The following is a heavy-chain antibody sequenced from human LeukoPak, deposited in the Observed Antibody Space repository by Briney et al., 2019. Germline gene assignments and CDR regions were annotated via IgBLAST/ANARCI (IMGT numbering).Heavy chain of an antibody. J-gene: IGHJ4*02. CDR3: ARDPANILDIVVVPAAMDY. V-gene: IGHV1-18*01. CDR2: ISAYNGNT. D-gene: IGHD2-2*01. Sequence: GASVEVSCKASGYTFTSYGISWVRQAPGQGLEWMGWISAYNGNTNYAQKLQGRVTMTRDTSISTAYMELSRLRSDDTAVYYCARDPANILDIVVVPAAMDYWGQGTLVTVSS. CDR1: GYTFTSYG.